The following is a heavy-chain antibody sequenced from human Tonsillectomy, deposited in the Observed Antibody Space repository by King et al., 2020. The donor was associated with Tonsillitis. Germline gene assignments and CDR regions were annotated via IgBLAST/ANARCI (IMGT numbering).Heavy chain of an antibody. J-gene: IGHJ4*02. CDR1: GFTFSSYA. V-gene: IGHV3-23*04. Sequence: EVQLVESGGGLVQPGGSLRLSCAASGFTFSSYAMSWVRQAPGKGLEWVSVISGRGGSTYYADSVKGRFTISRDNTKNTLYLQMNSLRAEDTSVYFCAKDSGYSYGMTDYWGQGTLVTVSS. D-gene: IGHD5-18*01. CDR2: ISGRGGST. CDR3: AKDSGYSYGMTDY.